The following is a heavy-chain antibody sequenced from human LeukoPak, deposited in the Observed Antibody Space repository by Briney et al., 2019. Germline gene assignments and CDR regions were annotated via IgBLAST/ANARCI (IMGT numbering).Heavy chain of an antibody. J-gene: IGHJ4*02. Sequence: SETLSLTCTVSGGSISSSSYYWGWIRQPPGEGLEWIGSIYYSGSTYYNPSLKSRVTISVDTSKNQFSLKLSSVTAADTAVYYCARLPSYYYDSSGYPLEDYWGQGTLVTVSS. V-gene: IGHV4-39*01. CDR1: GGSISSSSYY. D-gene: IGHD3-22*01. CDR2: IYYSGST. CDR3: ARLPSYYYDSSGYPLEDY.